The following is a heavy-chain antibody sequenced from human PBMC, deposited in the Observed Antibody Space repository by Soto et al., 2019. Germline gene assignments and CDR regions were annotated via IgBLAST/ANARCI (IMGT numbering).Heavy chain of an antibody. Sequence: SETLSLTCTGSGGSIRTGDYYWTWIRQPPGKGLEWIGSIYYSGSTYYNPSLKSRVTISVDTSKNQFSLKLSSVTAADTAVYYCVRDRAAAGTASWFDPWGQGTLVTVSS. CDR2: IYYSGST. CDR1: GGSIRTGDYY. CDR3: VRDRAAAGTASWFDP. D-gene: IGHD6-13*01. J-gene: IGHJ5*02. V-gene: IGHV4-39*02.